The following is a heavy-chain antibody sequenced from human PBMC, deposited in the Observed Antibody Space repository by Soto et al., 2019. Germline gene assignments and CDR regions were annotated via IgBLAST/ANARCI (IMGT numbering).Heavy chain of an antibody. CDR2: ISGSGGST. D-gene: IGHD4-17*01. CDR1: GFTFSSYA. V-gene: IGHV3-23*01. J-gene: IGHJ4*02. CDR3: AKGINTPPYGDLDY. Sequence: EVQLLESGGGLVQPGGSLRLSCAASGFTFSSYAMSWVRQAPGKGLEWVSAISGSGGSTYYADSVKGRFTISRHNSKNTHYLQMSSLRAEDTAVYYCAKGINTPPYGDLDYWGQGTLVTVSS.